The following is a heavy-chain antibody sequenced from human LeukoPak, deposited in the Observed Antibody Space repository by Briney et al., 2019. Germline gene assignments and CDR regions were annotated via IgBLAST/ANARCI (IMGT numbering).Heavy chain of an antibody. V-gene: IGHV3-23*01. CDR2: ISGSGGDT. D-gene: IGHD5-24*01. J-gene: IGHJ4*02. CDR1: GFTFSSFA. Sequence: GGSLRLSCAASGFTFSSFAMTWVRQAPGKGLEWVSVISGSGGDTYYADSVKGRFTSSRDNSRNTLYLQMNSLRAEDTAIYYCAKGRDAFDYWGQGTLVTVSS. CDR3: AKGRDAFDY.